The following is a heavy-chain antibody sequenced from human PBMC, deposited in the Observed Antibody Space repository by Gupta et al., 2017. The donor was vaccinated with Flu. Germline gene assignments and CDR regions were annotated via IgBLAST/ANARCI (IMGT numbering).Heavy chain of an antibody. Sequence: QLQLVESGGGVVQPGRSLRLSCAASRFTFRSYGMHWVRQAPGKGPEWVAVIWYDGSKKYYVDSVKGRFTISRDNSKNTLYLQMNSLRVEDTAVYYCARGTLQDGGMDVWGQGTTVTVSS. CDR1: RFTFRSYG. D-gene: IGHD2-15*01. J-gene: IGHJ6*02. CDR3: ARGTLQDGGMDV. V-gene: IGHV3-33*01. CDR2: IWYDGSKK.